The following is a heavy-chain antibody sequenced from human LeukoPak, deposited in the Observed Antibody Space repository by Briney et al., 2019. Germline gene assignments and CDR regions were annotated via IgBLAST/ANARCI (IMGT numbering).Heavy chain of an antibody. J-gene: IGHJ2*01. D-gene: IGHD6-19*01. Sequence: SETLSLTCTVSGGSISGYYWSWIRQPPGKGLEWIGYIYHSGSTNYNPSLKSRVTMSVDTSQNQFFLKVNSVTAADTAVYYCARVAQKLERIAVAGTSEWRANWYFDLWGRGTLVTVSS. CDR1: GGSISGYY. CDR2: IYHSGST. CDR3: ARVAQKLERIAVAGTSEWRANWYFDL. V-gene: IGHV4-59*12.